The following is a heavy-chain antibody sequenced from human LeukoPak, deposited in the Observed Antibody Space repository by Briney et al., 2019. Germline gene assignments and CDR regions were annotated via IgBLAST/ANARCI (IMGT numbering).Heavy chain of an antibody. Sequence: GSSVKVSCKASGGTFSSYAISWVRQAPGQGLEWMGRIIPIFGTANYAQKFQGRVTITTDESTSTAYLELTSLRSEDTAVYYCARCLYSNSCDYWGQGTLVTVSS. CDR1: GGTFSSYA. CDR2: IIPIFGTA. D-gene: IGHD6-6*01. CDR3: ARCLYSNSCDY. V-gene: IGHV1-69*05. J-gene: IGHJ4*02.